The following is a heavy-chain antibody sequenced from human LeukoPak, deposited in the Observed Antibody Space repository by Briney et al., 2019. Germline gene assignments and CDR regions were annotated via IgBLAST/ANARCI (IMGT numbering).Heavy chain of an antibody. D-gene: IGHD6-6*01. V-gene: IGHV4-59*11. Sequence: PESLSLTCTLSGGSPISHYWSWLRPPPEEGLGCIGQIYYRVTAKNNTSLKSRVTISVAPAKNQFSLRLASVSAPGTAVYFCVRDSGSMDGSTSPNYYCRMDVWGQGTTVTVSS. CDR3: VRDSGSMDGSTSPNYYCRMDV. J-gene: IGHJ6*02. CDR2: IYYRVTA. CDR1: GGSPISHY.